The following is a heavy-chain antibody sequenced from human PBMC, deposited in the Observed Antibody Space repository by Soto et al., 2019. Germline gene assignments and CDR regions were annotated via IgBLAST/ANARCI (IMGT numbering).Heavy chain of an antibody. CDR3: ARGDREDILVVVGARPGEYGIDI. J-gene: IGHJ6*02. V-gene: IGHV3-30-3*01. D-gene: IGHD2-15*01. CDR1: GFTFRNHA. CDR2: IAYDGSNA. Sequence: GSLRLSCAASGFTFRNHAMHWVRQAPGKGLECLAVIAYDGSNAFYRDSVKGRFTISRDNSKNTLYLHMNSLRSEDTGVYYCARGDREDILVVVGARPGEYGIDIWGQGTTVTVSS.